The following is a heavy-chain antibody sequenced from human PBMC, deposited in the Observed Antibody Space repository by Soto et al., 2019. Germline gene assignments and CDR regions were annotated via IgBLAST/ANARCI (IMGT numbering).Heavy chain of an antibody. CDR1: GFTFSNAW. Sequence: EVQLVESGGGLVKPGGSLRLSCAASGFTFSNAWMSWVRQAPGKGLEWVGRIKSKTDGGTTDYAAPVKGRFTISRDDSKNTLYLQMNSLKTEDTAVYYCTTDPGPVVTNRIQLWLRGWFDPWGQGTLVTVSS. D-gene: IGHD5-18*01. CDR2: IKSKTDGGTT. CDR3: TTDPGPVVTNRIQLWLRGWFDP. V-gene: IGHV3-15*01. J-gene: IGHJ5*02.